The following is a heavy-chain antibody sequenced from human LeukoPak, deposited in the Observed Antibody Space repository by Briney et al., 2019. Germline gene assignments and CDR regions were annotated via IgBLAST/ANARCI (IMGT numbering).Heavy chain of an antibody. V-gene: IGHV1-69*05. J-gene: IGHJ4*02. CDR3: ARPSAGYSSSRFDY. D-gene: IGHD6-13*01. Sequence: SVKVSCKASGGTFSSYAISWVRQAPGQGLEWMGGIIPIFGTANYAQKFQGRVTITTDESTSTAYMELSSLRSDDTAVYYCARPSAGYSSSRFDYWGQGTLVTVSS. CDR1: GGTFSSYA. CDR2: IIPIFGTA.